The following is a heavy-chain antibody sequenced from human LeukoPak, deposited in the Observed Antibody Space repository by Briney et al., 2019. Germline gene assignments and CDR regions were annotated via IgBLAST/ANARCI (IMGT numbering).Heavy chain of an antibody. J-gene: IGHJ4*02. D-gene: IGHD3-10*01. Sequence: SETLSLTCAVYGGSFSGYYWSWIRQPPGKGLEWIGEINHSGSTNYNPSLKSRVTTSVDTSKNQFSLKLSSGAAADTAVYYCARGRSANYYGSGSYYYWGQGTLVTVSS. V-gene: IGHV4-34*01. CDR1: GGSFSGYY. CDR2: INHSGST. CDR3: ARGRSANYYGSGSYYY.